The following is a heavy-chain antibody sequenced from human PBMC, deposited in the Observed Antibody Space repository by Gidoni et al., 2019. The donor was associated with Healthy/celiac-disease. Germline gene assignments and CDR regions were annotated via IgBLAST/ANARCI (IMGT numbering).Heavy chain of an antibody. J-gene: IGHJ4*02. Sequence: QVQLVESGGGVVQPGRSLRLSCAASGFTFSSYGMHWVRQAPGKGLEWVAVISYYGSNKYYADSVKGRFTISRDNSKNTLYLQMNSLRAEDTAVYYCAKGVVGAENLDYWGQGTLVTVSS. CDR2: ISYYGSNK. CDR3: AKGVVGAENLDY. D-gene: IGHD1-26*01. CDR1: GFTFSSYG. V-gene: IGHV3-30*18.